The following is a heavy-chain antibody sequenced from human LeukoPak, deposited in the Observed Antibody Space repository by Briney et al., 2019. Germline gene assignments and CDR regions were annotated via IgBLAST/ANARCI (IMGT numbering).Heavy chain of an antibody. CDR1: GGSFSGYY. CDR3: AGLNKITGTTYTNY. D-gene: IGHD1-20*01. Sequence: SETLSLTCAVYGGSFSGYYWSWIRQPPGKGLEWIGEINHSGSTNYNPSLKSRVTISVDTSKNQFSLKLSSVTAADTAVYYCAGLNKITGTTYTNYRGQGTLVTVSS. CDR2: INHSGST. J-gene: IGHJ4*02. V-gene: IGHV4-34*01.